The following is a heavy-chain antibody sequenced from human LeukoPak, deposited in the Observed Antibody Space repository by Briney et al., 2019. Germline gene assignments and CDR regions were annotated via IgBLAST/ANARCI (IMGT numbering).Heavy chain of an antibody. Sequence: GGSLRLSCAASGFTFSSYAMSWVRQAPGKGLEWVSAISGSGGSTYYADSVKGRFTISRDNSKNTLYLQMNSLRAEDTAVYYCAKDPHGGWLVNLLFDYWGQGALVTVSS. V-gene: IGHV3-23*01. J-gene: IGHJ4*02. D-gene: IGHD6-19*01. CDR2: ISGSGGST. CDR1: GFTFSSYA. CDR3: AKDPHGGWLVNLLFDY.